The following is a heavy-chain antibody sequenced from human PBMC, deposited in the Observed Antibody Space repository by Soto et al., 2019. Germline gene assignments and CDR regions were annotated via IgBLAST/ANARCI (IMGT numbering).Heavy chain of an antibody. CDR1: GFTVSSNY. Sequence: EVQLVESGGGLVQPGGSLRLSCAASGFTVSSNYMSWVRQAPGKGLEWVSVIYSGGSTYYADYVKGRFTISRDNSKNTLYLQMNSLRAEDTAVYYCARDRPYSSGWYHDYWGQGTLVTVSS. J-gene: IGHJ4*02. CDR2: IYSGGST. V-gene: IGHV3-66*01. CDR3: ARDRPYSSGWYHDY. D-gene: IGHD6-19*01.